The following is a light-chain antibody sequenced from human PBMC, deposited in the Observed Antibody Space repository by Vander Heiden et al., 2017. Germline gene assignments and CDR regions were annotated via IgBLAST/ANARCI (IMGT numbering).Light chain of an antibody. CDR1: SGHSNYA. V-gene: IGLV4-69*01. Sequence: QLVLTQSPSASASLGASVKLTCTLSSGHSNYAIAWLQQQPEKGPRYLMKLKSDGSHTKGDGIPDRFSGSSSESERYLTISSLQSEDEADYYCQTWGTGIQVFGGGTKLTVL. CDR3: QTWGTGIQV. J-gene: IGLJ2*01. CDR2: LKSDGSH.